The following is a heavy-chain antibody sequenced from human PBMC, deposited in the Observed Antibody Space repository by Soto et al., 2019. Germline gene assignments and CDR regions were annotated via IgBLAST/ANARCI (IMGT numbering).Heavy chain of an antibody. Sequence: GGCLRLSCAASGFTVSSNYMSWVRQTQGKGLEWVSVMYSGGSTYYADSVKGRFTITRHNSKNPLYLQMKSLRAEATAVYYCARSLGYYDSSGYYYWYFDLWGRGTLVTGSS. CDR1: GFTVSSNY. CDR2: MYSGGST. D-gene: IGHD3-22*01. V-gene: IGHV3-53*04. CDR3: ARSLGYYDSSGYYYWYFDL. J-gene: IGHJ2*01.